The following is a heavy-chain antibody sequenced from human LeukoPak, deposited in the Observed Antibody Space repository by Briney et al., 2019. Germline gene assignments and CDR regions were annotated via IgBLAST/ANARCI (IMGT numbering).Heavy chain of an antibody. Sequence: GGSLRLSCVASGFPFSSYWMSWIRQAPGKGLEWVSYISSSGSTIYYADSVKGRFTISRDNAKNSLYLQMNSLRAEDTAVYYCASPYGDPVGGTYYFDYWGQGTLVTVSS. CDR2: ISSSGSTI. CDR1: GFPFSSYW. J-gene: IGHJ4*02. D-gene: IGHD4-17*01. CDR3: ASPYGDPVGGTYYFDY. V-gene: IGHV3-11*01.